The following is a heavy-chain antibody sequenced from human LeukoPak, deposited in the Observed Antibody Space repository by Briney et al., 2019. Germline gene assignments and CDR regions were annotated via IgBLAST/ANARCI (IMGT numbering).Heavy chain of an antibody. J-gene: IGHJ4*02. D-gene: IGHD6-19*01. CDR1: GYTFTDYY. V-gene: IGHV1-2*02. CDR3: ARQSSGWYYFDY. CDR2: INPNSGGT. Sequence: ASVKDSCKASGYTFTDYYIHWMRQAPGQGLEWMGWINPNSGGTNYAQKFQGRVTMTRDTSISTAYMELSRLTSDDTAVYYCARQSSGWYYFDYWGQGTLVTVSS.